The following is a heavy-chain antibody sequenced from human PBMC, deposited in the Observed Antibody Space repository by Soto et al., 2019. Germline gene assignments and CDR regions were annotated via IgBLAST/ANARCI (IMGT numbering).Heavy chain of an antibody. CDR3: GPDTLDY. CDR1: GFMFSSHG. V-gene: IGHV3-33*01. J-gene: IGHJ4*02. CDR2: IWYDGSNK. Sequence: SGGGVVQPGRSLRLSCAASGFMFSSHGMHWIRQAPGKGLEWVAVIWYDGSNKYYADSVKGRFIISRDNSKNTLYLQMNSLRVEDTAVYYCGPDTLDYWGQGTLVTVSS.